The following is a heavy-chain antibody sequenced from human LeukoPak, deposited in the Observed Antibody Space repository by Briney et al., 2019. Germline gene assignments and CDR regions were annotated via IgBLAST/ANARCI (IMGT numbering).Heavy chain of an antibody. J-gene: IGHJ4*02. CDR3: ASNDYRDEGIDS. CDR2: ISYSGPHM. CDR1: GFAFSRYS. Sequence: GGSLRLSCAASGFAFSRYSMNWVRQAPGKGLEWVSSISYSGPHMFYADSVRGRFTISRDNAEHSLFLQINSLRAEDTAVYFCASNDYRDEGIDSWGQGTLVTVSS. V-gene: IGHV3-21*01. D-gene: IGHD4-17*01.